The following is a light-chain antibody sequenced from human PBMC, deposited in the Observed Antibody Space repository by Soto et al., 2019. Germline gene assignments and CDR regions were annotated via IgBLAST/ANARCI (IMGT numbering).Light chain of an antibody. Sequence: DLQMTQSPSSLSASVGDRLTITCRAGQSISSSLNWYQQKPGKAPELLIYAASSLQSGVPSRFSGSGSGTDFTLTISSLQPEDFATYYCQQSYSTPPTFGGGTRVEIK. CDR2: AAS. J-gene: IGKJ4*01. CDR1: QSISSS. V-gene: IGKV1-39*01. CDR3: QQSYSTPPT.